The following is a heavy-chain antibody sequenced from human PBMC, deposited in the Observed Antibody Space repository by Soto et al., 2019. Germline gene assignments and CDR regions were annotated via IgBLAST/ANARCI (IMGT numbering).Heavy chain of an antibody. Sequence: QVQLQESGPGLVKPSGTLSLTCNVSGGSISTYYWNWIRQPAGKGLEWIGRIYASGSPNYNPSLKSRVIMPVDTSKNQFSLTMSSVTAADTAMYYCARSAVPRGGWFRPWGQGILVTVSP. CDR3: ARSAVPRGGWFRP. CDR1: GGSISTYY. J-gene: IGHJ5*02. V-gene: IGHV4-4*07. CDR2: IYASGSP. D-gene: IGHD2-15*01.